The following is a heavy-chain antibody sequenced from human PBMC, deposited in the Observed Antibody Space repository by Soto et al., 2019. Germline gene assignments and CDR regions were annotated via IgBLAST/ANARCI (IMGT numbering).Heavy chain of an antibody. CDR1: GFTFSSYA. CDR3: AKDRFRVTMIVADY. J-gene: IGHJ4*02. D-gene: IGHD3-22*01. CDR2: ISGSGGNT. Sequence: GGSLRLSCAASGFTFSSYAMSWVRQAPGKGLEWVSGISGSGGNTYYADSVKGRFTISRDNSKNTLYLQMNSLRAEDTAVYYCAKDRFRVTMIVADYWGKGTLVTVSS. V-gene: IGHV3-23*01.